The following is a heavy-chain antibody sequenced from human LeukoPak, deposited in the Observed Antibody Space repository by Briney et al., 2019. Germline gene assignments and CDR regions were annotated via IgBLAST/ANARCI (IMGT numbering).Heavy chain of an antibody. CDR1: GFTFDDYA. CDR2: ISWNSGSI. V-gene: IGHV3-9*01. Sequence: PGRSLRLSCAASGFTFDDYAMHWVRQAPGKGLEWVSGISWNSGSIGYADSVKGRFTISRDNAKNSLYLQMNSLRAEDTALYYCAKDKAMGDYYYYYGMDVWGQGTTVTASS. J-gene: IGHJ6*02. CDR3: AKDKAMGDYYYYYGMDV. D-gene: IGHD5-18*01.